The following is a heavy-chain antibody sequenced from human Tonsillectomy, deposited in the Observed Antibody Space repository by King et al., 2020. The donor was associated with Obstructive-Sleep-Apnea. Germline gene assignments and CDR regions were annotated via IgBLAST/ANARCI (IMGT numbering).Heavy chain of an antibody. CDR1: GGSISSGGYY. D-gene: IGHD1-1*01. Sequence: QVQLQESGPGLLKPSQTLSLTCTVSGGSISSGGYYWSWIRQHPGKALEWIGFIYYSGSTYYNPSLKGRVTISADTSRNQFSLNLSSVTAADTAVYYCASDLRAVPPYHSAVDVWGQGTTVTVSS. CDR2: IYYSGST. J-gene: IGHJ6*02. V-gene: IGHV4-31*03. CDR3: ASDLRAVPPYHSAVDV.